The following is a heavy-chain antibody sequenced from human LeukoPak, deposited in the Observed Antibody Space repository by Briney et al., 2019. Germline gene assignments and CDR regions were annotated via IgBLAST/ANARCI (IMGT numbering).Heavy chain of an antibody. Sequence: PGGSLRLSCAASGFTVSSNYMSWVRQAPGKGLEWVSVIYSGGSTYYADSVKGRFTISRDNSKNTLYLQMNSLRAEDTAVYYCAREDYGDYYYGMDVWAKGPRSPSP. CDR1: GFTVSSNY. D-gene: IGHD4-17*01. CDR3: AREDYGDYYYGMDV. V-gene: IGHV3-53*01. J-gene: IGHJ6*02. CDR2: IYSGGST.